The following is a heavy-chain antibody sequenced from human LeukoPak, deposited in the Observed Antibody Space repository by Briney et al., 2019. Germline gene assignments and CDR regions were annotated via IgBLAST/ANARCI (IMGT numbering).Heavy chain of an antibody. Sequence: PGGSLRLSCAASGFTFSTHSINWVRQAPGKGLEWVSSISYSSTYIYYADSVKGRFTISRDNAKNSLYLQMNSLRAEDTAVYYCARDKTGTNEAFDIWGLGTMVTVS. V-gene: IGHV3-21*01. D-gene: IGHD1-7*01. CDR3: ARDKTGTNEAFDI. CDR1: GFTFSTHS. CDR2: ISYSSTYI. J-gene: IGHJ3*02.